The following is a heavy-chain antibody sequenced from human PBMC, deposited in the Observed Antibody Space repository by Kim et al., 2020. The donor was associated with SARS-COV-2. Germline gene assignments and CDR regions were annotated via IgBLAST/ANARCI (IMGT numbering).Heavy chain of an antibody. CDR3: AREYIVGATYPDY. D-gene: IGHD1-26*01. J-gene: IGHJ4*02. V-gene: IGHV1-18*01. Sequence: AQKLQGRVTMTTDKSTSTAYMELRSLRSDDTAVYYCAREYIVGATYPDYWGQGTLVTVSS.